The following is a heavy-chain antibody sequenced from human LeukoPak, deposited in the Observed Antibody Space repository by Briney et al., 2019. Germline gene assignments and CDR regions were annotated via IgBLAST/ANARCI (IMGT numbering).Heavy chain of an antibody. CDR3: ARMTGGLWDY. J-gene: IGHJ4*02. CDR2: IKEDGSEK. V-gene: IGHV3-7*05. Sequence: TGGSLRLSCAASGFTFSSYWMSWLRQAPGKGLEWVANIKEDGSEKYYVDSVEGRFTISRDNAKNLVFLQLSSLRAEDTAVYYCARMTGGLWDYWGQGTLVTVSS. D-gene: IGHD2-15*01. CDR1: GFTFSSYW.